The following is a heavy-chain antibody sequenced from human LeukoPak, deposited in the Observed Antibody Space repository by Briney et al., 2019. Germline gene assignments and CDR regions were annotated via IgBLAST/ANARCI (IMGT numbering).Heavy chain of an antibody. CDR3: ASDYYDSSGYPLPFDY. D-gene: IGHD3-22*01. CDR1: GGSISCSSYY. CDR2: IYYSGST. V-gene: IGHV4-39*01. Sequence: SETLSLTCTVSGGSISCSSYYWGWIRQPPGKGLEWIGSIYYSGSTYYNPSLKSRVTISVDTSKNQFSLKLSSVTAANPAVYYCASDYYDSSGYPLPFDYWGQGTLVTVAS. J-gene: IGHJ4*02.